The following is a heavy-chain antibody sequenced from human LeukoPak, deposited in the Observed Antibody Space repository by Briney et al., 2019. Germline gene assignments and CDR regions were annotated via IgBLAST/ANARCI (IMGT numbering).Heavy chain of an antibody. D-gene: IGHD4-11*01. CDR3: AKDAQRGFDYSNSLEN. J-gene: IGHJ4*02. Sequence: GGPLRLSCAASRFTFSHYGMHGVRQAPGKGLEWVAVIWNDGSNKYYADSVKGRFTVHRDNSQHRLYLQMNSLRPEDTAVYYCAKDAQRGFDYSNSLENWGQGTLVTVSS. CDR2: IWNDGSNK. CDR1: RFTFSHYG. V-gene: IGHV3-33*06.